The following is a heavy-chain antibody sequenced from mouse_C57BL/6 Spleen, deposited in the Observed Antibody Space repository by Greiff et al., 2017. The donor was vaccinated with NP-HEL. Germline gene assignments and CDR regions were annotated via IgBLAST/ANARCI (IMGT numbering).Heavy chain of an antibody. CDR1: GYTFTDYE. Sequence: QVQLQQSGAELVRPGASVTLSCKASGYTFTDYEMHWVKQTPVHGLEWIGAIDPETGGTAYNQKFKGKAILTADKSSSTAYMELRSLTSEDSAVYYCTSCGYSAWFAYWGQGTLVTVSA. CDR2: IDPETGGT. D-gene: IGHD2-3*01. V-gene: IGHV1-15*01. J-gene: IGHJ3*01. CDR3: TSCGYSAWFAY.